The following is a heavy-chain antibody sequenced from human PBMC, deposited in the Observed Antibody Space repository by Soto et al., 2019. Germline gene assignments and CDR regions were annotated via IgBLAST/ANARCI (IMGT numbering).Heavy chain of an antibody. Sequence: SETLSLTCAVYGGSFSGYYWSWIRQPPGKGLEWIGEINYSGSTNYNPSLKSRVTISVDTSKNQFSLKLSSVTAADTAVYYCARRPRYNWFDPWGQGTLVTVSS. CDR1: GGSFSGYY. CDR3: ARRPRYNWFDP. J-gene: IGHJ5*02. CDR2: INYSGST. V-gene: IGHV4-34*01.